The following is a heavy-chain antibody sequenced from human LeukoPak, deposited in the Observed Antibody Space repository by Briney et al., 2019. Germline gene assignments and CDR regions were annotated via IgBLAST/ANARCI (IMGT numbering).Heavy chain of an antibody. CDR3: ARASYYYGSGSYFDF. D-gene: IGHD3-10*01. J-gene: IGHJ4*02. CDR2: IYYSGST. Sequence: SETLSLTCTVSGGSISSYYWSWIRQPPGKGLEWIGYIYYSGSTNYNPSLKSRVTISVDTSKNQFSLKLSSVTAADTAMYYCARASYYYGSGSYFDFWGQGTLVTVSS. CDR1: GGSISSYY. V-gene: IGHV4-59*12.